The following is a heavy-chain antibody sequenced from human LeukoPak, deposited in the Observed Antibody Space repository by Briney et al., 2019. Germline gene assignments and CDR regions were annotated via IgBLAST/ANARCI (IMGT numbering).Heavy chain of an antibody. CDR2: ISYDGSNK. V-gene: IGHV3-30*18. D-gene: IGHD4-11*01. Sequence: PGGSLRLSCAASGFTFSSYGMHWVRQAPGKGLEWVAVISYDGSNKYYADSVKGRFTISRDNSKNTLYLQMNSLRAEDTAVYYCAKTSATALDYWGQGTLVTVSS. CDR1: GFTFSSYG. J-gene: IGHJ4*02. CDR3: AKTSATALDY.